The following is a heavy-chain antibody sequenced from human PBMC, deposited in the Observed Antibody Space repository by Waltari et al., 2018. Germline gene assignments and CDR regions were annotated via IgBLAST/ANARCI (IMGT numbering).Heavy chain of an antibody. Sequence: EVQLVESGGGLIQPGGSLRLSCAASGFTVSSNYMSWVRQTPGKGLEWVQVIYSVGSTYYADSGKGRFTISRDNSKNTLYLQMNSLRAEDTAVYYCARAAGDHYYYYGMDVWGQGTTVTVSS. CDR3: ARAAGDHYYYYGMDV. J-gene: IGHJ6*02. CDR1: GFTVSSNY. V-gene: IGHV3-53*01. CDR2: IYSVGST. D-gene: IGHD6-13*01.